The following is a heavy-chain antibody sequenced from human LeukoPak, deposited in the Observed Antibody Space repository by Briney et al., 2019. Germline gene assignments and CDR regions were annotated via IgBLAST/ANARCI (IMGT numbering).Heavy chain of an antibody. J-gene: IGHJ4*02. CDR1: GFTFSSYA. Sequence: GGSLRLSCAASGFTFSSYAMSWVRQAPGKGLQWVSAISGSGGSTYYADSVKGRFTISRDNSKNTLYLQMNSLRAEDTAVYYCAKDGTGSGWQPFDYWGQGTLVTVSS. CDR3: AKDGTGSGWQPFDY. CDR2: ISGSGGST. D-gene: IGHD6-19*01. V-gene: IGHV3-23*01.